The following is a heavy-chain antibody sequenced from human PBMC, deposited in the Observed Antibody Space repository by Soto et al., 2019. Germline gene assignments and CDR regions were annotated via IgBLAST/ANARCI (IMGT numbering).Heavy chain of an antibody. CDR3: ARWAAGFDH. CDR2: INAGNGNT. J-gene: IGHJ4*02. Sequence: QVQLVQSGAEEKKPGASVKVSCKASGYTFTSYAMHWVRQAPGQRLEWMGWINAGNGNTKYSQKFQGRVTITRDTSASTGHMEVSSLRSEDTAIYYCARWAAGFDHWGQGTLGTVSS. V-gene: IGHV1-3*05. D-gene: IGHD6-13*01. CDR1: GYTFTSYA.